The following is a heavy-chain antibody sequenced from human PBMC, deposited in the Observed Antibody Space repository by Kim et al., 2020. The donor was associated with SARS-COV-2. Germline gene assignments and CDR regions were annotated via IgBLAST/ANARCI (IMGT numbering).Heavy chain of an antibody. CDR1: GGTFSSYA. J-gene: IGHJ6*02. D-gene: IGHD2-2*01. V-gene: IGHV1-69*13. CDR3: ARGVVVVPAAQDYYGMDV. Sequence: SVKVSCKASGGTFSSYAISWVRQAPGQGLEWMGGIIPIFGTANYAQKFQGRVTITADESTSTAYMELSSLRSEDTAVYYCARGVVVVPAAQDYYGMDVWGQGTTVTVSS. CDR2: IIPIFGTA.